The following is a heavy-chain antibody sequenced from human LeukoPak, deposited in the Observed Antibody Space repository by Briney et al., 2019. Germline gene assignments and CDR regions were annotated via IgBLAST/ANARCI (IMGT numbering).Heavy chain of an antibody. CDR3: ARDKVAVAPFGAFDI. D-gene: IGHD6-19*01. CDR1: GFTFSSYW. Sequence: PGGSLRLSCAASGFTFSSYWMSWVRQAPGKGLEWVANINQDGSEKYYVDSVKGRFTISRDNAKNSLYLQMNSLRAEDTAVYYCARDKVAVAPFGAFDIWGQGTMVTVSS. V-gene: IGHV3-7*01. J-gene: IGHJ3*02. CDR2: INQDGSEK.